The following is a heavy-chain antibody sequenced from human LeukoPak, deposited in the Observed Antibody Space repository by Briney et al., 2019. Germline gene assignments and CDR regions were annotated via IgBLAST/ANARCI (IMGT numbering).Heavy chain of an antibody. D-gene: IGHD1-1*01. CDR2: INQDGSEK. CDR3: ARGGTFVSDY. V-gene: IGHV3-7*01. Sequence: GGSLRLSCAASGFTFSSYSMSWVRQAPGKGLEWVANINQDGSEKYYVDSMKGRFTVSRDNAKNSLYLQMDSLRAEDTAVYYCARGGTFVSDYWGQGTLVTVSS. CDR1: GFTFSSYS. J-gene: IGHJ4*02.